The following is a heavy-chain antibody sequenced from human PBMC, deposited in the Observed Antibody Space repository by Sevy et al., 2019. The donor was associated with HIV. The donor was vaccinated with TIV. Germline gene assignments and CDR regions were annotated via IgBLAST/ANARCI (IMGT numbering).Heavy chain of an antibody. CDR3: ARDSGFCAFDI. V-gene: IGHV3-7*01. CDR2: IKQDGSEK. D-gene: IGHD6-25*01. CDR1: GFTFSSYW. J-gene: IGHJ3*02. Sequence: GGSLRLSCAASGFTFSSYWMSWVRQAPGKGLEWVANIKQDGSEKYYVDSVKGRFTISRDKPKNSLYLQMNSLRAEDTAVYYCARDSGFCAFDIWGQGTMVTVSS.